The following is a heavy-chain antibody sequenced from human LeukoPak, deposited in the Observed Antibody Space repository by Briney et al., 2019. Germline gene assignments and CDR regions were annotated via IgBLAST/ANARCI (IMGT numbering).Heavy chain of an antibody. CDR2: ISWDGGTT. J-gene: IGHJ6*03. CDR1: GFTFDDYA. CDR3: AKEPYRSSYYYMDV. Sequence: GGSLRLSCAASGFTFDDYAMHWVRQAPGKGLEWVSLISWDGGTTYFADSVKGRFTVSRDNSKNSLYLQMSSLRAEDTALYYCAKEPYRSSYYYMDVWGKGTTVTVSS. D-gene: IGHD3-16*02. V-gene: IGHV3-43D*03.